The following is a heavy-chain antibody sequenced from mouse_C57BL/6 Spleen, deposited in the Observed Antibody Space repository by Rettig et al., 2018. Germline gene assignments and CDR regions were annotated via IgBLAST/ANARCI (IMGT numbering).Heavy chain of an antibody. D-gene: IGHD2-3*01. Sequence: LGVIWTGGGTNYNSALKSRLSISKDNSKSQVFLKMNSLQTDDTARYYCARIYDGYYNAMDYWGQGTSVTVSS. V-gene: IGHV2-9-1*01. CDR3: ARIYDGYYNAMDY. CDR2: IWTGGGT. J-gene: IGHJ4*01.